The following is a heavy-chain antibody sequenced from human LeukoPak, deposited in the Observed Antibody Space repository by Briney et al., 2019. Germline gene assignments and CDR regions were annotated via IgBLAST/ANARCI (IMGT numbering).Heavy chain of an antibody. CDR1: GGTFSSYA. Sequence: SVTVSCKASGGTFSSYAIRWVRQAPGQGHEWMGGIIPIFGTANYAQKFQGRVTITADESTSTAYMELSSLRSEDTAVYYCASQSGAVAFFGYWGQGTLVTVSS. D-gene: IGHD6-19*01. V-gene: IGHV1-69*01. CDR3: ASQSGAVAFFGY. J-gene: IGHJ4*02. CDR2: IIPIFGTA.